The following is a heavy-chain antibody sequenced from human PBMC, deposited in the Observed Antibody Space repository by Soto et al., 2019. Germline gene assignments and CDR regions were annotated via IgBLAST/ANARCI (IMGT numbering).Heavy chain of an antibody. CDR3: ARDPGYSTTWHQAFDI. V-gene: IGHV1-18*01. J-gene: IGHJ3*02. CDR1: GYTFTSYG. D-gene: IGHD6-13*01. Sequence: QVQLVQSGAEVKKPGASVKVSCRASGYTFTSYGISWVRQAPGHGPEWMGRISTYNGNTNNVQKLQGRVTMTTDTSSNTAYLELRSLRYDDTAVYYCARDPGYSTTWHQAFDIWGQGTMVTVSS. CDR2: ISTYNGNT.